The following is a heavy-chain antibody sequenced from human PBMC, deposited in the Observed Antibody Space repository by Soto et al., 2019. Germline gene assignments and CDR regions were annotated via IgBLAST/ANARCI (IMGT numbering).Heavy chain of an antibody. J-gene: IGHJ4*02. Sequence: SETLSLTCTVSGGSISSGYYYWSWIRQPPGKGLEWIGYIYYSGSTYYNPSLKSRVTISVDTSKNQFSLKLSSVTAADTAVYYCARVPYDSSGALDYWGQGTLVTVSS. V-gene: IGHV4-30-4*01. D-gene: IGHD3-22*01. CDR3: ARVPYDSSGALDY. CDR1: GGSISSGYYY. CDR2: IYYSGST.